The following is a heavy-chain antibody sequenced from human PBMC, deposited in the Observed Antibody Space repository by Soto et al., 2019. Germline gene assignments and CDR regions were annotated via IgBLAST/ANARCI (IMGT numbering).Heavy chain of an antibody. J-gene: IGHJ6*03. D-gene: IGHD3-22*01. CDR3: ARIIGYLFGRYSRDG. V-gene: IGHV3-23*05. CDR2: IDKSARST. CDR1: GFIFSDFA. Sequence: EVQLLESGGTMVQPGGSLRLSCAASGFIFSDFAMSWVRQAPGKGLEWVSDIDKSARSTSYADSVKGRFTTLRDNSKTTLFRQMTVLRAADPAVYSCARIIGYLFGRYSRDGWGKGPRSPSP.